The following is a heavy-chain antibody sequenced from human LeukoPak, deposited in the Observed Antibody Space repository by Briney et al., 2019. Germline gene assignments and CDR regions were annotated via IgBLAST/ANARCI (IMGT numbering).Heavy chain of an antibody. CDR1: GYSFTSYW. J-gene: IGHJ4*02. V-gene: IGHV5-51*06. CDR3: ARAESGRYPGLFDY. Sequence: GESLKISCKGSGYSFTSYWIASVRQMPGKGLEWMGIIYPGDSDTRYSPSFQGQVTISADKSISTAYLQWSSLKASDIAMYDCARAESGRYPGLFDYWGQGTLVTVSS. CDR2: IYPGDSDT. D-gene: IGHD1-26*01.